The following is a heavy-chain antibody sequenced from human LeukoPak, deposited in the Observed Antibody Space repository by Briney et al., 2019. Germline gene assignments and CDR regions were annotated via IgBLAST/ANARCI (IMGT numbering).Heavy chain of an antibody. D-gene: IGHD2-15*01. CDR3: ARDRMMDYYYYYYMDV. V-gene: IGHV4-39*07. CDR2: IYYSGST. Sequence: SETLSLTCTVSGGSISSSSYYWGWIRQPPGKGLEWIGSIYYSGSTYYNPSLKSRVTISVDTSKNQFSLKLSSVTAADTAVYYCARDRMMDYYYYYYMDVWGKGATVTVSS. CDR1: GGSISSSSYY. J-gene: IGHJ6*03.